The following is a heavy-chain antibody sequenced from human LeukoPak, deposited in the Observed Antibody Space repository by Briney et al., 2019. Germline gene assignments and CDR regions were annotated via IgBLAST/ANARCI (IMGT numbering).Heavy chain of an antibody. CDR1: GFTFSSYW. Sequence: GGSLRLSCAASGFTFSSYWMSWVRQAPGKGLEWVANIKQDGSEKYYVDSVKGRFTISRDNAKNSLYLQTNSLRAEDTAVYYCARDSGKRYCSGGSCYSDDWGQGTLVTVSS. V-gene: IGHV3-7*01. CDR3: ARDSGKRYCSGGSCYSDD. CDR2: IKQDGSEK. J-gene: IGHJ4*02. D-gene: IGHD2-15*01.